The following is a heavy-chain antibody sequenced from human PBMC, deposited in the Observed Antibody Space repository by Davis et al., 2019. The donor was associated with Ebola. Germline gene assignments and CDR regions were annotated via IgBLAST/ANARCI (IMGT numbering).Heavy chain of an antibody. Sequence: GESLKISCAASGFTFSRDWMHWVRQAPGKGLVWVSRINSDGSNTSYADSVKGRFTISRDNAKNTLYLQMNSLRAEDTAVYYCARDPGSSSFDYWGQGSLVTVSS. V-gene: IGHV3-74*01. CDR1: GFTFSRDW. CDR2: INSDGSNT. J-gene: IGHJ4*02. CDR3: ARDPGSSSFDY. D-gene: IGHD6-6*01.